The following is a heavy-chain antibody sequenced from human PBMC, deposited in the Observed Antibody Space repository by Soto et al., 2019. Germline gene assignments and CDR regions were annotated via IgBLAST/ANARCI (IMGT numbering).Heavy chain of an antibody. CDR3: ARDPPDYYYGMDV. J-gene: IGHJ6*02. V-gene: IGHV4-31*03. Sequence: TLTLTCTVSGDSIGSSGYYWSWLRQHPGKGLEWIGYIYYSGSTYYSPSLKSRVTISADMSKNQFSLELRSVTGADTAVYFCARDPPDYYYGMDVWGQGTTVTVSS. CDR2: IYYSGST. CDR1: GDSIGSSGYY.